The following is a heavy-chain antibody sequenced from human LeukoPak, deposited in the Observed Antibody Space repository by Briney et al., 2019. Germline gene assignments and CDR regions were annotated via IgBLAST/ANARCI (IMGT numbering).Heavy chain of an antibody. D-gene: IGHD5-18*01. CDR1: GGSISSGGYY. CDR2: IYYSGST. J-gene: IGHJ4*02. V-gene: IGHV4-31*03. CDR3: ARAVDTAMAYVDY. Sequence: SETLSLTCTVSGGSISSGGYYWSWIRQHPGKGLEWIGYIYYSGSTYYNPSLKSRVTLSVDTSKNQFSLKLSSVTAADTAVYYCARAVDTAMAYVDYWGQGTLVTVSS.